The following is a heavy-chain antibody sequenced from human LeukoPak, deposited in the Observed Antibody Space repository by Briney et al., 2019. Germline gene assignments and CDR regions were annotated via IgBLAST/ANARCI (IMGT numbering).Heavy chain of an antibody. Sequence: GSLRLSCAASGFIVSSNYMNWVRQAPGKGLEWIGYIYYSGSTNYNPSLKSRVTISVDTSKNQFSLKLSSVTAADTAVYYCARARYFDWPIDYWGQGTLVTVSS. CDR2: IYYSGST. CDR1: GFIVSSNY. CDR3: ARARYFDWPIDY. D-gene: IGHD3-9*01. V-gene: IGHV4-59*02. J-gene: IGHJ4*02.